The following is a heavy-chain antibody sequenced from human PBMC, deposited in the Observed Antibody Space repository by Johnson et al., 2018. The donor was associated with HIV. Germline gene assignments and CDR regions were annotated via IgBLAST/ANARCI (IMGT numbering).Heavy chain of an antibody. CDR3: ARGVLAFDI. D-gene: IGHD5/OR15-5a*01. CDR2: ITTAGDT. V-gene: IGHV3-13*01. Sequence: VQLVESGGGLVQPGGSLRLSCAASGFTFSTYDMHWVRQVTGKGLEWVSGITTAGDTYYPGSVKGRFTIFREKVKNSLYLQMNSLRAGDTAVYYCARGVLAFDIWGQGTMVTVSS. J-gene: IGHJ3*02. CDR1: GFTFSTYD.